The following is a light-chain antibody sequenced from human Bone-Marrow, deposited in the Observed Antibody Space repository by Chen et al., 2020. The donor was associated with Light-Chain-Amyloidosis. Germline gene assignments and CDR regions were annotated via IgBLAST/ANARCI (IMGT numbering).Light chain of an antibody. CDR1: SSDVGGDNH. CDR2: EVT. Sequence: QSALTQPASVSGSPGQSSTISCTGTSSDVGGDNHVSWYQQHPDKAPKLMIYEVTNRPSWVPDRFSGSKSDNPASLTISGLQTEDEADYFCSSYTITNTLVFGGGTRVTVL. V-gene: IGLV2-14*01. CDR3: SSYTITNTLV. J-gene: IGLJ1*01.